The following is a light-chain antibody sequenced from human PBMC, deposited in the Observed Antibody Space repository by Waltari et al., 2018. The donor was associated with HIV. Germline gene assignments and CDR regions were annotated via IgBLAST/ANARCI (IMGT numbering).Light chain of an antibody. Sequence: DIVMTQSPDSLAVSLGERATINCKSSQSVLYSSNNKNYLAWYQQKPGQPPKLLIYWASTRESGVPDRFSGSGSGTDFTLTINSLQAEDVAVYYCQQYYSTPRTFGQGTKVEFK. CDR1: QSVLYSSNNKNY. V-gene: IGKV4-1*01. J-gene: IGKJ1*01. CDR3: QQYYSTPRT. CDR2: WAS.